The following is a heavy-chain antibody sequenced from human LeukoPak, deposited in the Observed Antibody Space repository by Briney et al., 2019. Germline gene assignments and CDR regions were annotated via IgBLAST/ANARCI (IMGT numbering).Heavy chain of an antibody. CDR2: ISGSGGST. V-gene: IGHV3-23*01. Sequence: GGSLRLSCAASGFTFSTYAVNWVRQAPGKGLEWVSAISGSGGSTYYADSVKGRFTISRDNSKNTLYLQMNSLRAEDTAVYFCAKGFNYFDYWGQGTLVTVSS. D-gene: IGHD3-3*01. CDR3: AKGFNYFDY. J-gene: IGHJ4*02. CDR1: GFTFSTYA.